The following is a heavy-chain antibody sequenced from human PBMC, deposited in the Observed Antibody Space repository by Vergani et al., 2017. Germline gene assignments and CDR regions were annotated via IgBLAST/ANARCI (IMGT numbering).Heavy chain of an antibody. CDR3: TTDGYYYDSSGYYSYFDY. CDR1: GFTFSNAW. V-gene: IGHV3-15*01. Sequence: VQLVESGGGVVQPGRSLRLSCAASGFTFSNAWMSWVRQAPGKGLEWVGRIKSKTDGGTTDYAAPVKGRFTISRDDSKNTLYLQMNSLKTEDTAVYYCTTDGYYYDSSGYYSYFDYWGQGTLVTVSS. J-gene: IGHJ4*02. D-gene: IGHD3-22*01. CDR2: IKSKTDGGTT.